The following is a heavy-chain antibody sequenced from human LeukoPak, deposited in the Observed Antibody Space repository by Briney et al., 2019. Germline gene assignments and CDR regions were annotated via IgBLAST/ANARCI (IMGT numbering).Heavy chain of an antibody. CDR2: ISSSSSAI. V-gene: IGHV3-48*04. D-gene: IGHD5-12*01. CDR1: GFTVSSNY. CDR3: ARAGSHRNSGYDY. J-gene: IGHJ4*02. Sequence: GGSLRLSCAASGFTVSSNYMNWVRQAPGKGLEWVSYISSSSSAIYYADSVKGRFTISRDTAKNSLYLQMNNLRAEDTAVYYCARAGSHRNSGYDYWGQGTLVTVSS.